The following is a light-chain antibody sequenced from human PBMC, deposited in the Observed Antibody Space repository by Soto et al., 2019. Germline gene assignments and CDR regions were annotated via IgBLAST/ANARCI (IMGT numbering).Light chain of an antibody. CDR3: CSYTGRVV. J-gene: IGLJ2*01. CDR1: SSDIGGSNF. CDR2: DVT. Sequence: QSALPQPRSVSGSPGQSVTISCTGTSSDIGGSNFASWYQQHPGKAPKLMIYDVTKRPSGVPDRFSGSKSGNTASLTISGLQADDEADYYCCSYTGRVVFGGGTKLTVL. V-gene: IGLV2-11*01.